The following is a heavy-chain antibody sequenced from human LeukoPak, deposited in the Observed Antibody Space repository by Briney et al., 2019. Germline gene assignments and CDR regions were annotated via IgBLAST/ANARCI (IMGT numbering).Heavy chain of an antibody. CDR2: ISSSSTYI. CDR3: AVQRGYSYGYLDY. J-gene: IGHJ4*02. D-gene: IGHD5-18*01. CDR1: GFIFSSYS. Sequence: GGSLRLSCAASGFIFSSYSMNWVRQAPGKGLEWVSSISSSSTYIYYADSVKGRFTISRDNAKNSLYLQMNSLRAEDTAVYYCAVQRGYSYGYLDYWGQGTLVTVSS. V-gene: IGHV3-21*01.